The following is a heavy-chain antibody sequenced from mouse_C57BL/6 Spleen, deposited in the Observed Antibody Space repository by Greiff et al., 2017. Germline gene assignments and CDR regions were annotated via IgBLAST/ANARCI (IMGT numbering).Heavy chain of an antibody. D-gene: IGHD2-1*01. Sequence: VQLQQSGPELVKPGASVKISCKASGYAFSSSWMNWVKQRPGKGLEWIGRIYPGDGDTNYNGKFKGKATLTADKSSSTAYMQLSSLTSEDSAVYFCARGGHYGNYYFDYWGQGTTLTVSS. CDR3: ARGGHYGNYYFDY. CDR2: IYPGDGDT. CDR1: GYAFSSSW. V-gene: IGHV1-82*01. J-gene: IGHJ2*01.